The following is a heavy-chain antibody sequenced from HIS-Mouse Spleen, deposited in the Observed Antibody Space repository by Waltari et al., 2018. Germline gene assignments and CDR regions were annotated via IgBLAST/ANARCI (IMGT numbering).Heavy chain of an antibody. CDR1: AGSISSSIYY. J-gene: IGHJ2*01. CDR2: IYYSGST. D-gene: IGHD6-13*01. V-gene: IGHV4-39*07. CDR3: AREIPYSSSWYDWYFDL. Sequence: QLQLQESGPGLVKPSETLSLPCPVPAGSISSSIYYWVWIRPPPGKGLEWIGSIYYSGSTYYNPSLKSRVTISVDTSKNQFSLKLSSVTAADTAVYYCAREIPYSSSWYDWYFDLWGRGTLVTVSS.